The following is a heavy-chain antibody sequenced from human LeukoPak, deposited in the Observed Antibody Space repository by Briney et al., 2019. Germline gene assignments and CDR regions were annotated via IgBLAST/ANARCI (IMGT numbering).Heavy chain of an antibody. J-gene: IGHJ6*03. D-gene: IGHD2-2*01. Sequence: GASVKVSCKASGYTFTSYGISWVRQAPGQGLEWMGWISAYNGNTNYAQKLQGRVTMTTDTSTSTAYMELSSLRSEDTAVYYCARTPGYCSSTSCFSYYYYYMDVWGKGTTVTVSS. CDR1: GYTFTSYG. V-gene: IGHV1-18*01. CDR3: ARTPGYCSSTSCFSYYYYYMDV. CDR2: ISAYNGNT.